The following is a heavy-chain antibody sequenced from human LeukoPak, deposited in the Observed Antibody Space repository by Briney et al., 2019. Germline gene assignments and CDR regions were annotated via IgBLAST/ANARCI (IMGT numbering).Heavy chain of an antibody. Sequence: PSETLSLTCTVSGGSISNTFYYWGWIRQPPGKGFEWIGSIYYTGSKFYNPSLKSRVTISVDTSKNQFSLNLRSVTAADTAVYYCARSYDSSGYYGFRYFDNWGQGTLVTVSS. D-gene: IGHD3-22*01. CDR2: IYYTGSK. J-gene: IGHJ4*02. V-gene: IGHV4-39*07. CDR1: GGSISNTFYY. CDR3: ARSYDSSGYYGFRYFDN.